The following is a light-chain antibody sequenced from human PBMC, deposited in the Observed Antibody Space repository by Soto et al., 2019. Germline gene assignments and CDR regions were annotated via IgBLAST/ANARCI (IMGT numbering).Light chain of an antibody. J-gene: IGKJ4*01. CDR2: ATS. CDR1: QNVASY. V-gene: IGKV1-39*01. CDR3: QQSYSTPPT. Sequence: DIQMTQSPSSLSASVGDKVTITCRASQNVASYLNWYQQKLGTAPKVLIYATSTLKTGVPSRFSGSGSGTEFTLTISSLQPEDFATYYCQQSYSTPPTFGGGTKVDIK.